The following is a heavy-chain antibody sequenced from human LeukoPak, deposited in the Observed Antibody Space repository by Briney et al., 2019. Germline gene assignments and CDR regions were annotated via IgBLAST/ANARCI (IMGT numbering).Heavy chain of an antibody. CDR3: ARDLRGPGRLELLARWFDP. D-gene: IGHD1-7*01. V-gene: IGHV3-21*01. CDR2: ISSSSSYI. CDR1: GFTFSSYS. Sequence: GGSLRLSCAASGFTFSSYSMNWVRQAPGKGLEWVSSISSSSSYIYYADSVKGRFTISRDNAKNSLYLQMNSLRAEDTAVYYCARDLRGPGRLELLARWFDPWGQGTLVTVSS. J-gene: IGHJ5*02.